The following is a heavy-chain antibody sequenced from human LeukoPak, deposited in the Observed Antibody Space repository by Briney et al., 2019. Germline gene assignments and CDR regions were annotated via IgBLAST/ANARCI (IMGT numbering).Heavy chain of an antibody. D-gene: IGHD2-2*01. CDR1: GFTFNNYA. CDR2: ISISGDGT. CDR3: VRAAPGGCSCTSCSLFDK. V-gene: IGHV3-23*01. J-gene: IGHJ4*02. Sequence: GGSLRLSCAGSGFTFNNYAMSWVRQTPRKGLEWVSTISISGDGTYYADPVKGRFTMSRDKSKNTVYLQMSSLRAEDTAVYYCVRAAPGGCSCTSCSLFDKWGQGILVTVSS.